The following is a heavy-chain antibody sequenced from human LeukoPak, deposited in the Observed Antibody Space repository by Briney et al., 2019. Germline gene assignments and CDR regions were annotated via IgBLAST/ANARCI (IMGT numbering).Heavy chain of an antibody. V-gene: IGHV4-39*01. Sequence: PSETLSLTCTVSGGSISSNGIYWGWVPQPTGKGLEWIGSSYYSGSTYYNPSLKSRVTMSVDTSKNQFSLKLSSVTAADTAVYYCARQRLELMSDHFDYWGQGTLVTVSS. CDR3: ARQRLELMSDHFDY. D-gene: IGHD1-7*01. CDR2: SYYSGST. CDR1: GGSISSNGIY. J-gene: IGHJ4*02.